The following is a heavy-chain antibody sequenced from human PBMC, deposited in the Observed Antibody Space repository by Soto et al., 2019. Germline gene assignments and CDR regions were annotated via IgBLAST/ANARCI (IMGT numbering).Heavy chain of an antibody. CDR1: GFTFTSSA. D-gene: IGHD1-26*01. Sequence: SVKVSCKASGFTFTSSAVQWVRQARGQRLEWIGWIVVGSGNTNYAQKFQERVTITRDMSTSTAYMELSSLRSEDTAVYYCAAPSDFSFSGSDADGFELWGQGTRVTVS. V-gene: IGHV1-58*01. J-gene: IGHJ3*01. CDR2: IVVGSGNT. CDR3: AAPSDFSFSGSDADGFEL.